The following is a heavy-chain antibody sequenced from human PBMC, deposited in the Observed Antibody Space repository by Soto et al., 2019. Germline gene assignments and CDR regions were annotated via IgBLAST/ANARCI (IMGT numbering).Heavy chain of an antibody. CDR3: AWGGVAVAGTLYFDD. J-gene: IGHJ4*02. CDR1: GYSFTSYW. CDR2: IYPGDSDT. Sequence: GESLKISCKGSGYSFTSYWIGWVRQMPGKGLEWMGIIYPGDSDTRYSPSFQGQVTISADKSISTAYLQWSSLKASDTAMYYCAWGGVAVAGTLYFDDWGQGTLVTVSS. V-gene: IGHV5-51*01. D-gene: IGHD6-19*01.